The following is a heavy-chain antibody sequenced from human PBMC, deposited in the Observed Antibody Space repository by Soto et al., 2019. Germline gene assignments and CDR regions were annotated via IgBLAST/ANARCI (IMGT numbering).Heavy chain of an antibody. CDR3: ARVLNWASVYDCWSGYYNYYYYGMDV. D-gene: IGHD3-3*01. Sequence: QVQLVQSGAEVKKPGASVKVSCKASGYTFTSYDINWVRQATGQGLEWMGWMNPNSGNTGYAQKFQGRVTMTRNTAICTADMELSSLRSEDTAVYYCARVLNWASVYDCWSGYYNYYYYGMDVWGQGTTVTVSS. CDR1: GYTFTSYD. V-gene: IGHV1-8*01. J-gene: IGHJ6*02. CDR2: MNPNSGNT.